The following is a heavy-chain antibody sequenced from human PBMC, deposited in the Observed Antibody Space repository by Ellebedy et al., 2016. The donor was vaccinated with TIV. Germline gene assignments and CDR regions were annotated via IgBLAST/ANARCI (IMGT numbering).Heavy chain of an antibody. CDR3: ARNGPCVYDSSGFLVY. CDR1: GYTFSTSS. J-gene: IGHJ4*02. V-gene: IGHV1-18*04. D-gene: IGHD3-22*01. Sequence: ASVKVSCKASGYTFSTSSISWVRQAPGQGPEWIGWISPYTGNTNYARKVQGRVTLTTDTSTSTVYMEPRSLRSDDTAVYYCARNGPCVYDSSGFLVYWGQGTLVTVSS. CDR2: ISPYTGNT.